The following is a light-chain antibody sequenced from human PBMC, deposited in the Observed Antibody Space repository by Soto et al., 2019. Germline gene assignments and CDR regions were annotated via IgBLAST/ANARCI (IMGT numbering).Light chain of an antibody. V-gene: IGKV1-39*01. CDR2: AAS. CDR3: QQSYSILWT. J-gene: IGKJ1*01. Sequence: DIEMTQSPYSLYVSLGDSVTINCRTSQSIATYLNWYQQKPGKAPKLLIYAASSLQSGVPSRFSGSGSGTEFTLTITSLRPDDFATYYCQQSYSILWTFGQGTKVDI. CDR1: QSIATY.